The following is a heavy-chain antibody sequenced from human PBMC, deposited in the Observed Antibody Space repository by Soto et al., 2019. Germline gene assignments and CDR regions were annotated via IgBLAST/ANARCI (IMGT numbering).Heavy chain of an antibody. D-gene: IGHD6-19*01. CDR3: ARHPPRAVAGHCFDY. CDR1: GGSISGYY. V-gene: IGHV4-59*08. Sequence: SETLSLTCTGSGGSISGYYWSWVRQPPGKGLEWIGYIFYSGITNYNPSLKSRVTISVDTSKNQVSLKLTFVTAADTAVYYCARHPPRAVAGHCFDYWGQGALVTVSS. CDR2: IFYSGIT. J-gene: IGHJ4*02.